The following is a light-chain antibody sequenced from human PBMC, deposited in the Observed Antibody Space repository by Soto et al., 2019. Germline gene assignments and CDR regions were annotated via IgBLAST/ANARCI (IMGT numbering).Light chain of an antibody. Sequence: DIQMTQSPSTLSASVGDRVTITCQASQSISRWLAWYQQKPGAAPKLLIYEASTLESGVPSRFSGSRSGTEFTLTVSSLQPDDFATYYCQQYNDSFPYAFGQGTQLEIK. V-gene: IGKV1-5*03. J-gene: IGKJ2*01. CDR1: QSISRW. CDR3: QQYNDSFPYA. CDR2: EAS.